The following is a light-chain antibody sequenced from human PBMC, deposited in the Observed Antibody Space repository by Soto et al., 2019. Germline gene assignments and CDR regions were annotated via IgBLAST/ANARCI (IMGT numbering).Light chain of an antibody. Sequence: EIGMTQSPSTRSVSPVERFTLSVVASQIVTNSYVAWYQKKPGPAPRLLIYDAATRATGIPDRFSGSGSGKDFSLTISRLEPEDLAVYFCQQYGSSPLTFGGGTKVDI. CDR1: QIVTNSY. J-gene: IGKJ4*01. V-gene: IGKV3D-20*01. CDR3: QQYGSSPLT. CDR2: DAA.